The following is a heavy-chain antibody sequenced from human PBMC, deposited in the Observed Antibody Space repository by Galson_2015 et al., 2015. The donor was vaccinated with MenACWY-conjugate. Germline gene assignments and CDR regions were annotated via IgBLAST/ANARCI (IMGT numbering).Heavy chain of an antibody. Sequence: SLRLSCAASGFTFSSYAMHWVRQAPGKGLEWVAFIRFDGSKKYYADSVKGRFTISRDNSKNTLYLQINSLRAEDTAVYYCAKDRRGTEGIDYWGQGTLVTVSS. D-gene: IGHD3-16*01. J-gene: IGHJ4*02. CDR1: GFTFSSYA. CDR3: AKDRRGTEGIDY. CDR2: IRFDGSKK. V-gene: IGHV3-30*02.